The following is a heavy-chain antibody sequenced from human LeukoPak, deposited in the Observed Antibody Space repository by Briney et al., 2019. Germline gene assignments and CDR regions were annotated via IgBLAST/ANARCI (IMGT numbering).Heavy chain of an antibody. D-gene: IGHD3-10*01. CDR2: IRGSGGST. CDR1: GFTFSSYS. V-gene: IGHV3-23*01. Sequence: GGSLRLSCAASGFTFSSYSMNWVRQAPGKGLEWVSAIRGSGGSTYYADSVKGRFTISRDNSKNAVYLQMNSLRAEDSAVYYCAKHRVVRRVIMDYYFDDWGQGTLVTVSS. J-gene: IGHJ4*02. CDR3: AKHRVVRRVIMDYYFDD.